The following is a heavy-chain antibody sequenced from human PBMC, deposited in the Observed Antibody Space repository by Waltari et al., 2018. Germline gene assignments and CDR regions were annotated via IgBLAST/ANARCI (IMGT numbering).Heavy chain of an antibody. J-gene: IGHJ4*02. CDR2: IGGSSSYR. V-gene: IGHV3-21*01. CDR3: ARDRGDQGADY. D-gene: IGHD2-21*02. Sequence: EVQLVESGGGLVKPGGSLRLSCAASGFTFSSYSMNWVRQAPGKGLEWVSSIGGSSSYRDDADAVKGRFTISGDNAKNSLYLQMNSLGAEDTAVYYCARDRGDQGADYWGQGTLVTVSS. CDR1: GFTFSSYS.